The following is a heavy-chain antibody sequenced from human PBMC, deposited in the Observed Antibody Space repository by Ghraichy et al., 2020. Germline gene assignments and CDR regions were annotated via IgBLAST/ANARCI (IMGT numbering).Heavy chain of an antibody. V-gene: IGHV1-8*01. J-gene: IGHJ5*02. CDR1: GYTFTSYD. CDR2: MNPNSGNS. Sequence: ASVKVSCKASGYTFTSYDINWVRQATGQGLEWMGWMNPNSGNSGYAQKFQGRVTMTRNTSISTAYMELSSLRSEDTAVYYCARDAAPGIAAAGTGWFDPWGQGTLVTVSS. CDR3: ARDAAPGIAAAGTGWFDP. D-gene: IGHD6-13*01.